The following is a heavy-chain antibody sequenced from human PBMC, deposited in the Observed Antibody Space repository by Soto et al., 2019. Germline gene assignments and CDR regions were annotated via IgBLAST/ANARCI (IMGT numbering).Heavy chain of an antibody. V-gene: IGHV3-66*01. CDR3: VRENYYYGMEV. Sequence: EVQLVESGGTLVQPGGSLKLSCAASGFDASVNFMTWVRQAPGKGLEWVSAINNAGTTFYADSAKGRFTISRDDSKNTLFIQMNSLRVEDTAMYYCVRENYYYGMEVWGQGTAVTVSS. CDR2: INNAGTT. CDR1: GFDASVNF. J-gene: IGHJ6*02.